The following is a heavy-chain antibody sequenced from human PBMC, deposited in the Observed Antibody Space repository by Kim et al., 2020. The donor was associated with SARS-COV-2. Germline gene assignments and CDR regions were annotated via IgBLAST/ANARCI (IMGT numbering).Heavy chain of an antibody. CDR1: GFRFSNYG. CDR3: AKDEGEQWLVGGCLRH. Sequence: GGSLRLSCVASGFRFSNYGMHWVRQAPGKGLEWVAVMFNDGTTKFYVDSVKGRFTISRDDSKNTLYLEMDSLRVDDTATYYCAKDEGEQWLVGGCLRHGGQGTLLTVST. D-gene: IGHD6-19*01. V-gene: IGHV3-33*03. J-gene: IGHJ1*01. CDR2: MFNDGTTK.